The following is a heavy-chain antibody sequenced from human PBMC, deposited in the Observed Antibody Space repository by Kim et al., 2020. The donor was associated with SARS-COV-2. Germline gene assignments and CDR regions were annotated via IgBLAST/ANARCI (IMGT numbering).Heavy chain of an antibody. CDR3: ARTRPEGIAAEAQYYYYGMDV. CDR2: IIPIFGTA. D-gene: IGHD6-13*01. Sequence: SVKVSCKASGGTFSSYAISWVRQAPGQGLEWMGGIIPIFGTANYAQKFQGRVTITADESTSTAYMELSSLRSEDTAVYYCARTRPEGIAAEAQYYYYGMDVWGQGTTVTVSS. J-gene: IGHJ6*02. V-gene: IGHV1-69*13. CDR1: GGTFSSYA.